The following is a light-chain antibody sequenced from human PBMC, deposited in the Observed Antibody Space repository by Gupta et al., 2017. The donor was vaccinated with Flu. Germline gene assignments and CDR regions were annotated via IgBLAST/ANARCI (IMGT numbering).Light chain of an antibody. Sequence: DIQLTPSPSSLSASVGDRVTITCRASQSISSYSNWYQQKTGKAPKLLIYAASSLQSGVPSRISGSGSGTDFTLTISSMEPEEVATSEGKQSYRNPLTFGGGTKVEIK. CDR2: AAS. V-gene: IGKV1-39*01. CDR3: KQSYRNPLT. J-gene: IGKJ4*01. CDR1: QSISSY.